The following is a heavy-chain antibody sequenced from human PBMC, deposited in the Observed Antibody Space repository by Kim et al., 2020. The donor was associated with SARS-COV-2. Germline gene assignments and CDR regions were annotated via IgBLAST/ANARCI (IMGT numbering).Heavy chain of an antibody. J-gene: IGHJ6*02. CDR3: ARDLLVGATSYGMDV. CDR2: IWYDGSNK. CDR1: GFTFSSYG. Sequence: GGSLRLSCAASGFTFSSYGMHWVRQAPGKGLERVAVIWYDGSNKYYADSVKGRFTISRDNSKNTLYLQMNSLRAEDTVVYYCARDLLVGATSYGMDVWGQGTTVTVSS. D-gene: IGHD1-26*01. V-gene: IGHV3-33*01.